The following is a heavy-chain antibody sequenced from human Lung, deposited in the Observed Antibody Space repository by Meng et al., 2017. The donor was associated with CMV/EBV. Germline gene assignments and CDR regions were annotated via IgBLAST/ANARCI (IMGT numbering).Heavy chain of an antibody. J-gene: IGHJ4*02. D-gene: IGHD3-22*01. CDR1: SGSVSSDSYY. V-gene: IGHV4-61*01. CDR2: IYDNWST. CDR3: ARGSPGEYYTNSRGYFYVDN. Sequence: SETLSLXXTVSSGSVSSDSYYWSWIRQPPGKGLEWIAYIYDNWSTNYHPSLKSRVTISVDTSKNQFSLKLTSVTAADTAVYYCARGSPGEYYTNSRGYFYVDNWGQGTLVTVSS.